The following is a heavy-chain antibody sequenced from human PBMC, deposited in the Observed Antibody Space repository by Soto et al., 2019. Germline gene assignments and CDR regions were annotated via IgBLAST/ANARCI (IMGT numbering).Heavy chain of an antibody. CDR3: ATSGGYFFPFDD. CDR1: GYTFGRGG. CDR2: IHSIKGDT. D-gene: IGHD3-22*01. V-gene: IGHV1-3*01. Sequence: ASVKVSCKCSGYTFGRGGIHWLHQPPWKGLEWLGLIHSIKGDTQYPQRLQGGLTVSMDTSPNAPSLHLSSLAFDDRDVCCCATSGGYFFPFDDWGQGTLVTVSS. J-gene: IGHJ4*02.